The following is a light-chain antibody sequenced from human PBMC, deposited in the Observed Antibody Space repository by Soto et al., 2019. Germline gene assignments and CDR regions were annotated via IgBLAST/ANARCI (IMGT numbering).Light chain of an antibody. V-gene: IGLV2-8*01. CDR1: SSDVGAYNY. Sequence: QSVLTQPPSASGSLGQSVTISCTGTSSDVGAYNYVSWYQQHPGKAPKLMIYEVTRRPSGVPDRFSGSKSGNTASLNVSGLQAEDEADYYCSSYTTSSTRVFGTGTKVTVL. CDR2: EVT. J-gene: IGLJ1*01. CDR3: SSYTTSSTRV.